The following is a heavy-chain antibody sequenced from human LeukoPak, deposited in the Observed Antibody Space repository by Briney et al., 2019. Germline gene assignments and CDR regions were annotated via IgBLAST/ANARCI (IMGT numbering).Heavy chain of an antibody. Sequence: PPETLSLTCTVSGSSISPHYWSWIRQPPGKGLEYVGYIYYTGGTNYNPSLRSRATVSVDASKNQFSLKLSSVTATDTAVYYCARLGFCRGDNCLDDYWGQGTLVTVSS. V-gene: IGHV4-59*08. CDR1: GSSISPHY. J-gene: IGHJ4*02. D-gene: IGHD2-15*01. CDR2: IYYTGGT. CDR3: ARLGFCRGDNCLDDY.